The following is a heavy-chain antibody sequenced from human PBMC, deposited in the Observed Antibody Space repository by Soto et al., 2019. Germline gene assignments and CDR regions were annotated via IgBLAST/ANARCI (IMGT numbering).Heavy chain of an antibody. Sequence: SETLSLTRAVSGGSITNSNYYWGWVRQPPGKGLEWIGTISYTGNTFYSLSLRSRVTISLDTSRNQFSLRLSSVAAADSAVYYCAGLFGHCLNNNCFFRYFDPWGPGTLVTVSS. CDR3: AGLFGHCLNNNCFFRYFDP. CDR2: ISYTGNT. D-gene: IGHD2-2*03. V-gene: IGHV4-39*01. CDR1: GGSITNSNYY. J-gene: IGHJ5*02.